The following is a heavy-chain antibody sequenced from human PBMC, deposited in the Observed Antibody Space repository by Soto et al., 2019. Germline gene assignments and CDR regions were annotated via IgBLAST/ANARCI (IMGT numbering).Heavy chain of an antibody. Sequence: SETLSLTCTVSGGSVSSYFFYWSWVRQPPGQRLEWIGYIYYTGTTNYNPSLKSRVTISVDTSKNQFSLKLSSVTAADTAVYYCAREGSSWYAPDYWGQGTLVTASS. CDR2: IYYTGTT. D-gene: IGHD6-13*01. J-gene: IGHJ4*02. CDR1: GGSVSSYFFY. CDR3: AREGSSWYAPDY. V-gene: IGHV4-61*01.